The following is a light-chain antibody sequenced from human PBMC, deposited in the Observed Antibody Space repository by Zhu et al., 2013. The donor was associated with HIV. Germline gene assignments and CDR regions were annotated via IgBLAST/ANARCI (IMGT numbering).Light chain of an antibody. Sequence: EIVLTQSPGTLSLSPGETATLSCRASHRVSSAYLAWYQQIPGQAPRLLISGTSNRATGIPDRFSGSGSGTDFTLTISGVEPEDFAKYYCQQYDSSPLTFGGGTKVEI. CDR3: QQYDSSPLT. J-gene: IGKJ4*01. CDR2: GTS. V-gene: IGKV3-20*01. CDR1: HRVSSAY.